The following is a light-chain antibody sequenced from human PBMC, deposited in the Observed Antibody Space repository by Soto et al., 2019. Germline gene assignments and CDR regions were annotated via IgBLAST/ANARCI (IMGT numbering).Light chain of an antibody. V-gene: IGLV1-44*01. CDR2: SNN. CDR1: SSNIGSNT. CDR3: AAWDDSLNAHYV. J-gene: IGLJ1*01. Sequence: QSVLTQPPSASGTPGQRVTISCSGSSSNIGSNTVNWYQQLPGTAPKLLIYSNNQRPSGVPDRFSGSKSGTSASLAIGGLQSEDEADYYCAAWDDSLNAHYVFGTGTKVPVL.